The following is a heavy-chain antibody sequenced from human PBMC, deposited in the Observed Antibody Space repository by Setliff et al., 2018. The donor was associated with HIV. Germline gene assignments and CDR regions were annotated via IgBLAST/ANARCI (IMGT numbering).Heavy chain of an antibody. D-gene: IGHD4-4*01. Sequence: EASVKVSCKASGYTFTNYYIHWVRQAPGQGLEWMGTINPSGGSTTYAQKFQGRVTMTRDTSTSTVYMELSSLRSEDTAVYYCARDAFDYTAYYYSYMDVWGKGTTVTVSS. CDR3: ARDAFDYTAYYYSYMDV. CDR2: INPSGGST. CDR1: GYTFTNYY. J-gene: IGHJ6*03. V-gene: IGHV1-46*01.